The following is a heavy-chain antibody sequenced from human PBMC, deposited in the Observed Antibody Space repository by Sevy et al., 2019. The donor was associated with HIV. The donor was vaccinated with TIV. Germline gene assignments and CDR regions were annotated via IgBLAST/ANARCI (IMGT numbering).Heavy chain of an antibody. D-gene: IGHD3-10*01. J-gene: IGHJ4*02. V-gene: IGHV3-30*18. Sequence: GSLRLSCAASGFTFSTFGMHWVRQAPGKGLEWVAVISYDGSDQYYADSAKGRFTISRDNSKNTLYLQMNSLRAEDTAVYYCAKDSVEYYGAGNLDWGQGTLVTVSS. CDR1: GFTFSTFG. CDR2: ISYDGSDQ. CDR3: AKDSVEYYGAGNLD.